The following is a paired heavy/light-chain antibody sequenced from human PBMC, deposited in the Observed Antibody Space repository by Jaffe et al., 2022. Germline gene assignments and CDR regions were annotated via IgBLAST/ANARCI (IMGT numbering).Heavy chain of an antibody. CDR1: GYTFTSYG. J-gene: IGHJ6*03. D-gene: IGHD3-3*01. Sequence: QVQLVQSGAEVKKPGASVKVSCKASGYTFTSYGISWVRQAPGQGLEWMGWISAYNGNTNYAQKLQGRVTMTTDTSTSTAYMELRSLRSDDTAVYYCARDKIYDFWSGYFEYYYYMDVWGKGTTVTVSS. V-gene: IGHV1-18*01. CDR3: ARDKIYDFWSGYFEYYYYMDV. CDR2: ISAYNGNT.
Light chain of an antibody. J-gene: IGKJ4*01. CDR2: ASS. CDR3: LQHNSYPLT. CDR1: QGISNY. Sequence: DIQMTQSPSAMSASVGDRVTITCRASQGISNYLAWFQQKPGKVPKRLIYASSSLQSGVPSRFSGSGSGTEFTLTISSLQPEDFATYYCLQHNSYPLTFGGGTKVEIK. V-gene: IGKV1-17*03.